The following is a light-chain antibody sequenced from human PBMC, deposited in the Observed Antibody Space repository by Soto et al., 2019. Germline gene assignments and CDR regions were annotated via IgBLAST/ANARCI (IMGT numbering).Light chain of an antibody. J-gene: IGKJ1*01. Sequence: EIVLTQSPGTLSMSPGERATLSCTASRTVDSTYLAWYQQKPGQAPRLLIYAVSDRATGTPDRFSGSGSGTDFTLTISRLEPEDFAVYYCQQYGNSPQTFGQGTKVDIK. CDR3: QQYGNSPQT. CDR1: RTVDSTY. CDR2: AVS. V-gene: IGKV3-20*01.